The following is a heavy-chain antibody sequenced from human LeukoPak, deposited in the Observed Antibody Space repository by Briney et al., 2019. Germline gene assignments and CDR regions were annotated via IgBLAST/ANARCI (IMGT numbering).Heavy chain of an antibody. V-gene: IGHV3-66*01. Sequence: GGSLRLSCAASGFTVSSNYMTWVRQAPGGGLEWVSVIYSGGSTYYADSVKGRFTISRDNSKNTLYLQMNSLRAEDTAVYYCARASSGRDEGMDYWGQGTLVTVSS. D-gene: IGHD6-25*01. CDR3: ARASSGRDEGMDY. CDR1: GFTVSSNY. J-gene: IGHJ4*02. CDR2: IYSGGST.